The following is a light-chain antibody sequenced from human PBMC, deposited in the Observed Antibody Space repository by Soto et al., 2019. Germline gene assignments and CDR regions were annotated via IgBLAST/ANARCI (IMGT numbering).Light chain of an antibody. Sequence: QSVLTQPPSVSAAPGQKVTVSCSGSISDIGSHNYVSWYRQYPGEAPKLLIYEVHYRPSGVSSRFSGSKSGNTASLTISGLXAADEADYYCASYLTTSPLEVFGTGTKVTVL. J-gene: IGLJ1*01. CDR1: ISDIGSHNY. V-gene: IGLV2-14*01. CDR3: ASYLTTSPLEV. CDR2: EVH.